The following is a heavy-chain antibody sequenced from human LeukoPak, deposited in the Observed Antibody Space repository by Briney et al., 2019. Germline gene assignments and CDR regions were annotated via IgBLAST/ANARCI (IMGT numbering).Heavy chain of an antibody. D-gene: IGHD3-10*02. J-gene: IGHJ6*04. CDR2: VKQDGSEK. CDR1: GFTFSSYW. CDR3: AELGITMIGGV. V-gene: IGHV3-7*01. Sequence: GGSLRLSCAASGFTFSSYWMSWVRQAPGKGLEWVANVKQDGSEKYYVDSVKGRFTISRDNAKNSLYLQMNSLRAEDTAVYYCAELGITMIGGVWGKGTTVTISS.